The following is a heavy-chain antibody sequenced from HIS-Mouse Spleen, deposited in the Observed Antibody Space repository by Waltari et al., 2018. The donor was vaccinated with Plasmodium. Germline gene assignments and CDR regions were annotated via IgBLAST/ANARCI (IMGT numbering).Heavy chain of an antibody. CDR3: ARVPYYYDSSGYGMGWFDP. D-gene: IGHD3-22*01. J-gene: IGHJ5*02. CDR1: GGSISSSSYY. Sequence: QLQLQESGPGLVKPSETLSLTCTVSGGSISSSSYYWGWLRQPPGKGLEWIGSIYYGGSTYYNPSLKSRVTISVDTSKNQFSLKLSSVTAADTAVYYWARVPYYYDSSGYGMGWFDPWGQGTLVTVSS. V-gene: IGHV4-39*07. CDR2: IYYGGST.